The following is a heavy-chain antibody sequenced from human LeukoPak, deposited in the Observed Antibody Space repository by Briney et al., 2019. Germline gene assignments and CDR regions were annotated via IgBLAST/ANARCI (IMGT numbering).Heavy chain of an antibody. CDR1: GYTFTAYY. Sequence: ASVRVSCKASGYTFTAYYMHWVRQAPGQGLEWMGLINPNSGGTNYAQKFQGRVTMTRDTSMSTAYMELTRLTSDDTAVYFCARSSDYSNYIIDYWGQGTLVTASS. D-gene: IGHD4-11*01. CDR3: ARSSDYSNYIIDY. V-gene: IGHV1-2*02. CDR2: INPNSGGT. J-gene: IGHJ4*02.